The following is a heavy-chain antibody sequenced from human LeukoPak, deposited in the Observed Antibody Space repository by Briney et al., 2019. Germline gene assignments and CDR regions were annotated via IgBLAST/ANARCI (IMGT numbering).Heavy chain of an antibody. V-gene: IGHV4-39*01. Sequence: SETLSLTCTVSGGSTSSSSYYWGWIRQPPGKGLEWIGSIYYSGSTYYNPSLKSRVTISVDTSKNQFSLKLSSVTAADTAVYYCARHYEEWGYDFWSGYYGRDYYYYGMDVWGQGTTVTVSS. CDR1: GGSTSSSSYY. CDR2: IYYSGST. J-gene: IGHJ6*02. D-gene: IGHD3-3*01. CDR3: ARHYEEWGYDFWSGYYGRDYYYYGMDV.